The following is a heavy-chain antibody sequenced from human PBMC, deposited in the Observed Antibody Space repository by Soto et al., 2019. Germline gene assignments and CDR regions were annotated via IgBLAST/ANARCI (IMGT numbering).Heavy chain of an antibody. Sequence: SVEVSCKASGGTFNSYAITWVGQAPGQGLEWMGGIIPIFGTANYAQKFQGRVTITADESTSTAYMELSSLRSEDTAVYYCARQAVAPTKIYYFDYWGQGTLVTVSS. CDR2: IIPIFGTA. D-gene: IGHD6-19*01. CDR1: GGTFNSYA. CDR3: ARQAVAPTKIYYFDY. J-gene: IGHJ4*02. V-gene: IGHV1-69*13.